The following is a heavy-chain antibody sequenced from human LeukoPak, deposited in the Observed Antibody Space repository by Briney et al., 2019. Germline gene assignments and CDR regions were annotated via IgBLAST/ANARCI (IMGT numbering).Heavy chain of an antibody. V-gene: IGHV3-74*01. D-gene: IGHD3-22*01. CDR1: GFTFSSYW. J-gene: IGHJ4*02. CDR2: INTDGSST. CDR3: ARVYYYDSSGPD. Sequence: GGSLRLSCAASGFTFSSYWMSWVRQAPGKGLVWVSRINTDGSSTSYADSVKGRFTISRDNAKNTLYLQMNSLRAEDTAVYYCARVYYYDSSGPDWGQGTLVTVSS.